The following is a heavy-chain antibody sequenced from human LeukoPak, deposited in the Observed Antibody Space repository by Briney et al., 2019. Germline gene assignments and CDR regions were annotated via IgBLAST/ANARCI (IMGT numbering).Heavy chain of an antibody. V-gene: IGHV4-4*07. J-gene: IGHJ4*02. CDR3: ARDPSYYDSSGYERPGDY. D-gene: IGHD3-22*01. CDR1: GGSISSYY. CDR2: IYTSRST. Sequence: PSETLSLTCTVSGGSISSYYWSWIRHPAGKGLEGIGRIYTSRSTNYNPPLKSRVTMSVETSQNQLSLKLSSVTAADTAVYYCARDPSYYDSSGYERPGDYWGQGNLVTVSS.